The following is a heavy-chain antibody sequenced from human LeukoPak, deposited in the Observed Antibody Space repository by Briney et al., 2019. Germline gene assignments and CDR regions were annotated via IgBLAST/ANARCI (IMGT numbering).Heavy chain of an antibody. D-gene: IGHD1-14*01. CDR2: ISFDGSNK. Sequence: GGSLRLSCAASGFTFSSYGMHWVRQAPGKGLEWVAVISFDGSNKNYADSVKGRFTISRDNSKNTLYLQMNSLRAEDTALYYCARDFRTNYYYYMDVWGKGTTVTVSS. V-gene: IGHV3-30*03. CDR1: GFTFSSYG. J-gene: IGHJ6*03. CDR3: ARDFRTNYYYYMDV.